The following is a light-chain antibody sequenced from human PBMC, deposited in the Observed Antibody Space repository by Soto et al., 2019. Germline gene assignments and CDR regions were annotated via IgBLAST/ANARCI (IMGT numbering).Light chain of an antibody. CDR2: GAS. CDR3: QQYNKWPWT. CDR1: QSVSSN. J-gene: IGKJ1*01. V-gene: IGKV3-15*01. Sequence: EIVMTQSPASLSVSPGERATLSCRASQSVSSNLAWYQQKPGQAPRLLMYGASTRVTGIPVRFSGSGSGTEFTLTISSLQSEDFAVYYCQQYNKWPWTFGQGTKVEIK.